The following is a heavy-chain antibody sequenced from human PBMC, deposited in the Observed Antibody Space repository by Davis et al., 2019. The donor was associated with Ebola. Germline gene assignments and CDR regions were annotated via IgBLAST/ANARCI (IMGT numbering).Heavy chain of an antibody. Sequence: AASVKVSCKASGYTFTSYAMHWVRQAPGQRLEWMGWINAGNCNTKYSQKLQGRVTMTTDTSTSTAYMELRSLRSDDTAVYYCARVGWGGDYWGQGTLVTVSS. V-gene: IGHV1-3*01. CDR3: ARVGWGGDY. J-gene: IGHJ4*02. D-gene: IGHD3-10*01. CDR1: GYTFTSYA. CDR2: INAGNCNT.